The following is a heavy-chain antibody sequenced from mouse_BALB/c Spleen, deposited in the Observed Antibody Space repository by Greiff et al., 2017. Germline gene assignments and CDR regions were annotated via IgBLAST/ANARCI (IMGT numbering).Heavy chain of an antibody. CDR3: ARISLRQGFAY. Sequence: ESGAELARPGASVKLSCKASGYTFTSYWMQWVKQRPGQGLEWIGAIYPGDGDTRYTQKFKGKATLTADKSSSTAYMQLSSLASEDSAVYYCARISLRQGFAYWGQGTLVTVSA. D-gene: IGHD2-12*01. J-gene: IGHJ3*01. CDR2: IYPGDGDT. CDR1: GYTFTSYW. V-gene: IGHV1-87*01.